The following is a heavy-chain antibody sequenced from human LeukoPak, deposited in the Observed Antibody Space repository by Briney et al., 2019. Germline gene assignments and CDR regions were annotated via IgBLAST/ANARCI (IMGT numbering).Heavy chain of an antibody. Sequence: ASVKVSCKASGYTFTSYDTNWVRQATGQGLEWMGWMNPNSGNTGYAQKFQGRVTITRNTSISTAYMELSSLRSEDTAVYYCARVPSGYGFFDYWGQGTLVTVSS. D-gene: IGHD5-12*01. CDR2: MNPNSGNT. V-gene: IGHV1-8*03. J-gene: IGHJ4*02. CDR1: GYTFTSYD. CDR3: ARVPSGYGFFDY.